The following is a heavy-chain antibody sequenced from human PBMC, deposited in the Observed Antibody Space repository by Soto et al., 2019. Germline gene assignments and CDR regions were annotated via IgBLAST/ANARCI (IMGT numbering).Heavy chain of an antibody. V-gene: IGHV3-9*01. J-gene: IGHJ4*02. CDR3: ARRVATRKKLDY. D-gene: IGHD5-12*01. CDR1: GFTFDDYA. CDR2: ISWNSGSI. Sequence: EVQLVESGGGLVQPGRCLRLSCAASGFTFDDYAMHWVRQAPGKGLEWVSGISWNSGSICYADSVKGRFTISRDNAKNSLYLQMNSLRAEDTALYYCARRVATRKKLDYWGQGTLVTVSS.